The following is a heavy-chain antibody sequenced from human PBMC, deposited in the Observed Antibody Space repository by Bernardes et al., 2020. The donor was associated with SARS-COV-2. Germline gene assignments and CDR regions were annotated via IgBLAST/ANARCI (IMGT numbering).Heavy chain of an antibody. CDR3: ARDHGEDYDFWSGYYGFYFDY. J-gene: IGHJ4*02. CDR2: ISYDGSNK. D-gene: IGHD3-3*01. Sequence: SLRLSCAASGFTFSSYGMHWVRQAPGKGLEWVAVISYDGSNKYYADSVKGRFTISRDNSKNTLYLQMNSLRAEDTAVYYCARDHGEDYDFWSGYYGFYFDYWGQGTLVTVSS. CDR1: GFTFSSYG. V-gene: IGHV3-30*03.